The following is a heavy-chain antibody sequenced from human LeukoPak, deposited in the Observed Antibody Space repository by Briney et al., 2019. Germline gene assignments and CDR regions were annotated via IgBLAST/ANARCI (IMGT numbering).Heavy chain of an antibody. Sequence: GGSLRLSCAASGFTFTNFWMHWVRQAPGKGLKWVSRITTDGSSTRYADSVKGRFTISRDNAKNTVYLQMNSLRAEDTTMYYCASLTSTSPEDYWGQGTLVTVSS. CDR2: ITTDGSST. V-gene: IGHV3-74*01. D-gene: IGHD2-2*01. CDR1: GFTFTNFW. J-gene: IGHJ4*02. CDR3: ASLTSTSPEDY.